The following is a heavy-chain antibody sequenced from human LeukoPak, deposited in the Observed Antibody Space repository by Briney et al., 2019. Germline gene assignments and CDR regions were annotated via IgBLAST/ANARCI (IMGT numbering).Heavy chain of an antibody. D-gene: IGHD6-19*01. J-gene: IGHJ5*02. CDR1: GGSVSSRNW. Sequence: SETLSLTCAVSGGSVSSRNWWSWDSQPPGKGMARFGEVYHTGSRNYNPSLKSRVTISVAKSKSQFSLKLSSVTAADTAVYYCARGGTTVAGTFWFDPWGQGTLVTVSS. CDR2: VYHTGSR. CDR3: ARGGTTVAGTFWFDP. V-gene: IGHV4-4*02.